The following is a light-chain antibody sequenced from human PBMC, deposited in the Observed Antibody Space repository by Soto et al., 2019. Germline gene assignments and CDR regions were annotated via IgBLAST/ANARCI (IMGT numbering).Light chain of an antibody. CDR2: GAS. CDR3: QQYDRLSPFT. Sequence: EIVLTQSPATLSLSPGERATLSCRASQTVSSRYLAWYQQKRGQAPRLLIYGASNRATGIPDRCSGSGSCTDFTLIISRLEPEDFVVFFCQQYDRLSPFTFGQGTKVEIK. V-gene: IGKV3-20*01. J-gene: IGKJ2*01. CDR1: QTVSSRY.